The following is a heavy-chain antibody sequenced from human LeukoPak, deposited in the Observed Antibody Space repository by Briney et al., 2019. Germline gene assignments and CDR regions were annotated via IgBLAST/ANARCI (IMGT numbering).Heavy chain of an antibody. CDR2: IYGGGST. V-gene: IGHV3-53*01. CDR1: GFTFTTSW. CDR3: ASASCSGSSCYSGYFDY. D-gene: IGHD2-15*01. J-gene: IGHJ4*02. Sequence: PGGSLRLSCAASGFTFTTSWMHWFRQAPGKGLEWVSVIYGGGSTYYADSVRDRFTISRDNSKNTLYLQMNSLRAEDTAVYYCASASCSGSSCYSGYFDYWGQGTLVTVSS.